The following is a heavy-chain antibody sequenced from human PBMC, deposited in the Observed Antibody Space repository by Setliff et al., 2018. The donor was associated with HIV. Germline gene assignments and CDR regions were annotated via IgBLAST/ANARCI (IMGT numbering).Heavy chain of an antibody. Sequence: ASVKVSCKASGYTFTNYGFSWVRQAPRQGLEWMGWISGFNGATNSAQKFRDRVTLTTDTSTTTAYRELRSLRSDDTAVYYCARGGGYSGYDGTLDYWGQGTQVTVSS. V-gene: IGHV1-18*01. CDR1: GYTFTNYG. D-gene: IGHD5-12*01. CDR2: ISGFNGAT. CDR3: ARGGGYSGYDGTLDY. J-gene: IGHJ4*02.